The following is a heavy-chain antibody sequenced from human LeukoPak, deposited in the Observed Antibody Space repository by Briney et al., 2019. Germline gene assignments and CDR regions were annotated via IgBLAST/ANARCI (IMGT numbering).Heavy chain of an antibody. J-gene: IGHJ4*02. CDR1: GFTFSSYA. Sequence: GGSLRLSCAASGFTFSSYAMHWVRQAPGKGLEYVSAISSNGGSTYYANSVKGRFTISRDNSKSTLYHQMGSLRAEDMAVYYCARGPLTGIVVVTATPLWYWGQGTLVTVSS. D-gene: IGHD2-21*02. CDR3: ARGPLTGIVVVTATPLWY. CDR2: ISSNGGST. V-gene: IGHV3-64*01.